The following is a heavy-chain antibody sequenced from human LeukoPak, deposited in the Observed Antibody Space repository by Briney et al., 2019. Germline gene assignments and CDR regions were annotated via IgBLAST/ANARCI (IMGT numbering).Heavy chain of an antibody. CDR3: AKDLGPGGGNPLDG. Sequence: GGSLRLSCAASGFTFSSYEMNWVRQAPGKGLEWVSYISSSGSTIYYADSVKGRFTISRDNSKNTLYLQMNSLRAEDTAVYYCAKDLGPGGGNPLDGWGQGTLVTVSS. CDR1: GFTFSSYE. J-gene: IGHJ4*02. CDR2: ISSSGSTI. D-gene: IGHD4-23*01. V-gene: IGHV3-48*03.